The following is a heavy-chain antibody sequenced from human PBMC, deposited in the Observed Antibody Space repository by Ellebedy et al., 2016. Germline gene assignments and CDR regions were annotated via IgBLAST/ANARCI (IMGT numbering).Heavy chain of an antibody. Sequence: GESLKISXAASGVTFSEHWMSWVRQAAGKGLEWVANINQDGSGEYYVDSVRGRFTISRDNAKSSLYLQMNSLRVEDTAVYYCAREEAFSTGLDYFDYWGQGTLVTVSS. CDR2: INQDGSGE. J-gene: IGHJ4*02. CDR3: AREEAFSTGLDYFDY. CDR1: GVTFSEHW. V-gene: IGHV3-7*01. D-gene: IGHD4-17*01.